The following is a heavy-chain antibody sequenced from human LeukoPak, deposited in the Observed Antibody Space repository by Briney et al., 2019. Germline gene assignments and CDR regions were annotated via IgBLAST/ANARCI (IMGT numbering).Heavy chain of an antibody. CDR2: IKRDGTEK. CDR1: AFSFSDYY. CDR3: GRGDTDSIYRPVGF. D-gene: IGHD3-22*01. J-gene: IGHJ4*02. V-gene: IGHV3-7*01. Sequence: PGGSLRLSCAASAFSFSDYYMTWVRQAPGKGLEWVASIKRDGTEKHYVDSVKGRFTISRDNAKNSLYLQMNSLRVEDTAMYYCGRGDTDSIYRPVGFWGQGVLVTVSS.